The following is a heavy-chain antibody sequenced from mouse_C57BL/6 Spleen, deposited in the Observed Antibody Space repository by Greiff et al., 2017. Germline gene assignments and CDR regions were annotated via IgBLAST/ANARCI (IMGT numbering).Heavy chain of an antibody. CDR1: GYTFNSYW. J-gene: IGHJ2*01. CDR3: ARTGYGSSYDY. V-gene: IGHV1-53*01. D-gene: IGHD1-1*01. CDR2: INPSNGGT. Sequence: QVQLQQPGTELVKPGASVKLSCKASGYTFNSYWMHWVKQRPGQGLEWIGNINPSNGGTKYAAKFKSKATLTVDTSSSTAYMQLSSLTSEDAAVYYCARTGYGSSYDYWGQGTTLTVSS.